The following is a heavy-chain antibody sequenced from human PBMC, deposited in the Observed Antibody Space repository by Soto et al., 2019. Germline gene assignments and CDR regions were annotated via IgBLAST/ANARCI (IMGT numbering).Heavy chain of an antibody. J-gene: IGHJ5*02. V-gene: IGHV3-33*01. CDR3: ASILVGLGITMVRFDT. D-gene: IGHD3-10*01. CDR2: IWYDGSNK. CDR1: GFTISSDD. Sequence: PAGSLRLSCAASGFTISSDDIHWVRRPPGRGLEGEVVIWYDGSNKYYADSVKGRFTISIDTSKNTLYLQMNTVRAEDTAVYYCASILVGLGITMVRFDTWDREPWSPST.